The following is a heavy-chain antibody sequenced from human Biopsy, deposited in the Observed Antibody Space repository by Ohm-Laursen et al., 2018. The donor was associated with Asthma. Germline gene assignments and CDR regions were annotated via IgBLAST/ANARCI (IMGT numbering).Heavy chain of an antibody. Sequence: GTLSLTCIVSGGSITSSSYYWGWIRQPPGKGMEWIGSMYHSGSPYYHPSLKSRATISVDTSKNQLSLKMSSMTAADTAVYFCVRHQYSSSWSTFDYWGQGALVTVSS. CDR2: MYHSGSP. V-gene: IGHV4-39*01. D-gene: IGHD3-22*01. CDR1: GGSITSSSYY. CDR3: VRHQYSSSWSTFDY. J-gene: IGHJ4*02.